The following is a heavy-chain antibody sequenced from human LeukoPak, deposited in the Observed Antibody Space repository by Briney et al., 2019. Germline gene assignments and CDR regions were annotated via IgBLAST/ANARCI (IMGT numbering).Heavy chain of an antibody. J-gene: IGHJ4*02. CDR3: AKDSRHSGYSYGPPDY. V-gene: IGHV3-23*01. D-gene: IGHD5-18*01. CDR2: ITGNTVTT. CDR1: GFTFSNYA. Sequence: GGSLRLSCAASGFTFSNYAMSWVRQAPGKGLEWVSSITGNTVTTFYADSVKGRFTVSRDNSKNTLYLQMNSLRAEDTAVYYCAKDSRHSGYSYGPPDYWGQGTLVTVSS.